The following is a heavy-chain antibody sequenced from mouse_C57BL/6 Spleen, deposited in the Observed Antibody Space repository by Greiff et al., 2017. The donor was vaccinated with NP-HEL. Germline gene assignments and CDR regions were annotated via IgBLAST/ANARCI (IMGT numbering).Heavy chain of an antibody. Sequence: VMLVESGPGLVAPSQSLSITCTVSGFSLTSYAISWVRQPPGKGLEWLGVTLPGGGTNHNLALKSSLSIRKDNSKSRVFLKMHSLPTDDTARYYCARNSDSYGSSLDVWGTGTTVNVSS. CDR2: TLPGGGT. V-gene: IGHV2-9-1*01. CDR1: GFSLTSYA. CDR3: ARNSDSYGSSLDV. D-gene: IGHD1-1*01. J-gene: IGHJ1*03.